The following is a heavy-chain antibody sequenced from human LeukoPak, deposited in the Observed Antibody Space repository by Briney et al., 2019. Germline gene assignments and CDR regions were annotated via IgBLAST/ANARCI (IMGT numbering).Heavy chain of an antibody. D-gene: IGHD3-3*01. CDR2: ISSSSSYI. Sequence: PGGSLRLSCAASGFTFSSYSMNWVRQAPGKGLEWVSSISSSSSYIYYADSVKGRFTISRDNTKNSLYLQMNSLRAEDTAVYYCATRPSVVTIFGVVSDYWGQGTLVTVSS. J-gene: IGHJ4*02. CDR3: ATRPSVVTIFGVVSDY. V-gene: IGHV3-21*01. CDR1: GFTFSSYS.